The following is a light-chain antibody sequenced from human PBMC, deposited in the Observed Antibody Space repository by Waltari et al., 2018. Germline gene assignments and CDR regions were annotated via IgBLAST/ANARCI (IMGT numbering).Light chain of an antibody. CDR1: SSNLGSNT. CDR2: TNN. CDR3: AAWDDSLRGYV. Sequence: TQPPSASGTPGQRVTISCSGSSSNLGSNTVNWYQQLPGTAPKLLIYTNNQRPSGVPDRFSGSKSGTSASLAISGLQSGDEADYYCAAWDDSLRGYVFGTGTKVTVL. J-gene: IGLJ1*01. V-gene: IGLV1-44*01.